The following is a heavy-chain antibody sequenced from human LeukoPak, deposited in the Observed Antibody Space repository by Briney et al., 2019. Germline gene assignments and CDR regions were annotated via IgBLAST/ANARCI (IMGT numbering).Heavy chain of an antibody. J-gene: IGHJ4*02. D-gene: IGHD3-22*01. Sequence: PGGSLRLSCAASGFTFSSYWMGWVRQAPGKGLEWVANIKQDGSEKYYVDSVKGRFTISRDNAKNSLYLQMNNLRAEDTAVYYCARDSFSRGSGYSDYWGQGTLVTVSS. CDR3: ARDSFSRGSGYSDY. V-gene: IGHV3-7*03. CDR2: IKQDGSEK. CDR1: GFTFSSYW.